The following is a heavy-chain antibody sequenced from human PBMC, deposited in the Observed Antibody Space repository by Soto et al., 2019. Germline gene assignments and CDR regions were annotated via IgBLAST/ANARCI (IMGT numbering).Heavy chain of an antibody. J-gene: IGHJ6*02. CDR1: GGTFSSYA. CDR2: IIPIFGTA. V-gene: IGHV1-69*12. CDR3: ASEPGGGWYDLDYYYGMDV. Sequence: QVQLVQSGAEVKKPGSSVKVSCKASGGTFSSYAISWVRQAPGQGLEWMGGIIPIFGTANYAQKFQGRVTITADESTSTAYMELSSLRSEDTAVYYCASEPGGGWYDLDYYYGMDVWGQGTTVTVSS. D-gene: IGHD6-19*01.